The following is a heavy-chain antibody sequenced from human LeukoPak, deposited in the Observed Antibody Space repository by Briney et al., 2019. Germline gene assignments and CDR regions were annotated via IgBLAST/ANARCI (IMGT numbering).Heavy chain of an antibody. V-gene: IGHV3-49*04. CDR3: TRGDSSGYYNPTDY. D-gene: IGHD3-22*01. CDR1: GFTFGDYA. J-gene: IGHJ4*02. Sequence: GRSLRLSCTASGFTFGDYAMSWVRQAPGKGLEWVGFIRSKAYGGTTEYAAYVKGRFTISRDDSKSIAHLQMNSLKTEDTAVYYCTRGDSSGYYNPTDYWGQGTLVTVSS. CDR2: IRSKAYGGTT.